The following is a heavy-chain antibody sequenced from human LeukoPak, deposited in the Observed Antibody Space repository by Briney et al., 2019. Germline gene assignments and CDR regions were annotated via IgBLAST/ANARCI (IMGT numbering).Heavy chain of an antibody. CDR3: ARGEGIGVVAVAGTDY. D-gene: IGHD6-19*01. CDR2: IDPSGGST. Sequence: ASVKVSCKASGYTFTSYYMHWVRQAPGQGLEWMGIIDPSGGSTSYAQKFQGRVTMTRDTSTSTVYMELSSLRSEDTAVYYCARGEGIGVVAVAGTDYWGQGTLVTVSS. CDR1: GYTFTSYY. J-gene: IGHJ4*02. V-gene: IGHV1-46*01.